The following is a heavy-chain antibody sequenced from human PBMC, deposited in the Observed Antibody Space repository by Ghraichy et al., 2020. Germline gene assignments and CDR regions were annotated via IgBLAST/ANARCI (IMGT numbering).Heavy chain of an antibody. V-gene: IGHV3-7*01. CDR1: GFIFSGYW. D-gene: IGHD6-19*01. Sequence: GGSLRLSCAASGFIFSGYWMSWVRQAPRKGPEWVANIKKDGSEKYYVDSVKGRFTISRDNAKISLYLQMNSLRAEDTAVYYCARDLGGGWYFDNWGQGALVTVSS. CDR2: IKKDGSEK. J-gene: IGHJ4*02. CDR3: ARDLGGGWYFDN.